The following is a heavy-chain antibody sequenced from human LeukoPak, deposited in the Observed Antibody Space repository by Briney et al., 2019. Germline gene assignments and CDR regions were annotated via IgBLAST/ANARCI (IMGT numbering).Heavy chain of an antibody. V-gene: IGHV4-4*02. CDR2: IYHSGST. Sequence: SETLSLTCAVSGGSISSSNWWSWVRQPPGKGLEWIGEIYHSGSTNYNPSLKSRVTISVDKSKNQFSLKLSSVTAADTAVYYCARNGMIVGLDAFDIWGQGTMVTVSS. CDR1: GGSISSSNW. CDR3: ARNGMIVGLDAFDI. D-gene: IGHD1-26*01. J-gene: IGHJ3*02.